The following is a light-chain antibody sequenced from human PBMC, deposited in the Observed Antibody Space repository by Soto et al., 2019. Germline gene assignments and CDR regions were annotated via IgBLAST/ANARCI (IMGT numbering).Light chain of an antibody. J-gene: IGLJ1*01. CDR2: DVT. V-gene: IGLV2-14*01. CDR1: SSEIAIYNS. CDR3: SSFTSSSSYV. Sequence: QSALTQPASVSGSPGQSITLLCTGTSSEIAIYNSVSWYQQHPGKAPKLMIHDVTNRPSGVSGRFSGSRSGNTASLTISWLQAEDEADYFCSSFTSSSSYVFGPGTKVTVL.